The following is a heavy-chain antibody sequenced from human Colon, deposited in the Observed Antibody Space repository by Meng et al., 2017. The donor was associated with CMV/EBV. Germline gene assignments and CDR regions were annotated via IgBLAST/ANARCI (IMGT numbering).Heavy chain of an antibody. CDR3: ARAQYTYGYWIFDY. Sequence: VQLQAPGPGLVRPSETRSLSCTVCGGSISSYYWSWIRQPAGKGLEWIGRIYPSGFPKYKPSLERRVTMSADTSKNQISLKLTSVTAADTAVYYCARAQYTYGYWIFDYWGQGTLVTVSS. V-gene: IGHV4-4*07. CDR1: GGSISSYY. CDR2: IYPSGFP. J-gene: IGHJ4*02. D-gene: IGHD5-18*01.